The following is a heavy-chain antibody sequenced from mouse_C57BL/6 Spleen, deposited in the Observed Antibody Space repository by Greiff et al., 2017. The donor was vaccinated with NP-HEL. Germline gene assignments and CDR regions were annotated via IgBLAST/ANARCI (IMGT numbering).Heavy chain of an antibody. CDR1: GYAFTNYL. Sequence: VQLQQSGAELVRPGTSVKVSCKASGYAFTNYLIEWVKQRPGQGLEWIGVINPGSGGTNYNEKFKGKATLTADKSSSTAYMQLSSLTSEDSAVYFCARSGGYGTPLAYWGQGTLVTVSA. V-gene: IGHV1-54*01. CDR3: ARSGGYGTPLAY. D-gene: IGHD2-1*01. CDR2: INPGSGGT. J-gene: IGHJ3*01.